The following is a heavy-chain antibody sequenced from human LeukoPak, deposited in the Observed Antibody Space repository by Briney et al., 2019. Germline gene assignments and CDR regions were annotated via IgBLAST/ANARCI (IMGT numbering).Heavy chain of an antibody. J-gene: IGHJ4*02. V-gene: IGHV3-7*03. CDR2: IKPDGTTK. CDR3: ARSIPYGTTWYGRSDY. D-gene: IGHD6-13*01. Sequence: GGSLRLSCAASGFPFSSYSMTWVRQAPGKGLEWVANIKPDGTTKFYVDSVKGRFAISRDNALNSLYLQMNSLRAEDTAIYYCARSIPYGTTWYGRSDYWGQGTLVTVSS. CDR1: GFPFSSYS.